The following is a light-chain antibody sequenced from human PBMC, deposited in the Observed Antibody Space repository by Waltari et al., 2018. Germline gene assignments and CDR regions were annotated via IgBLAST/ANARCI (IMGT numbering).Light chain of an antibody. CDR3: QQYKEWPPWT. CDR1: QSVGND. Sequence: EIVMTQSPATLSVSPGERATLSCRASQSVGNDLAWYHQAPGQAPRLLIYGASSRATGVPARFSGSGFGTEFTLTITSLQSGDFGIYFCQQYKEWPPWTFGQGTRVDTK. CDR2: GAS. J-gene: IGKJ1*01. V-gene: IGKV3-15*01.